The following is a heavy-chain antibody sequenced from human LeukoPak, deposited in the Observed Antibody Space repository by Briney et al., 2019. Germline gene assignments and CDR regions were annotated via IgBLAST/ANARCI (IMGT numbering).Heavy chain of an antibody. D-gene: IGHD2-15*01. J-gene: IGHJ4*02. CDR1: GFTLSNVW. Sequence: GGSLRLSCAASGFTLSNVWMNWVRQAPGKGLEWVGRIKSKSDGGTTDYAAPVKGRFTISRDDSINTLYLQINSLKTEDTAVYYCTPFIGYCSGGSCRGVDYWGQGTLVTVSS. CDR3: TPFIGYCSGGSCRGVDY. V-gene: IGHV3-15*05. CDR2: IKSKSDGGTT.